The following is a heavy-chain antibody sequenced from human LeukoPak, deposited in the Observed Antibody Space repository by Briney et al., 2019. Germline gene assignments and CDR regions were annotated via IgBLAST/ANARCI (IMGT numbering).Heavy chain of an antibody. CDR1: CGSFSGYY. J-gene: IGHJ4*02. Sequence: SETLSLTWAVYCGSFSGYYWRWIRQPPGKGLEWIGEIIHSGSTNYNPSLKSRVTISVDTSKNQFSLKLSSVTAADTAVYCCARAGLRVTMVRRSYFDYWGQGTLVTVSS. CDR2: IIHSGST. CDR3: ARAGLRVTMVRRSYFDY. D-gene: IGHD3-10*01. V-gene: IGHV4-34*12.